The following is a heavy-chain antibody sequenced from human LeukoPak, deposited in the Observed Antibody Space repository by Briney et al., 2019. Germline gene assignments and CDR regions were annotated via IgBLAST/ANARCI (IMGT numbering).Heavy chain of an antibody. J-gene: IGHJ3*02. CDR1: GFTFSSYA. D-gene: IGHD2-2*01. CDR3: AKDPVYCSSTSCSHGNAFDI. CDR2: ISASGDST. Sequence: GGSLRLSCAASGFTFSSYAMTWVRQAPGKGLEWVSAISASGDSTYYADSVKGRFTISRDNSKNTLYLQMNSLRAEDTAVYYCAKDPVYCSSTSCSHGNAFDIWGQGTMVTVSS. V-gene: IGHV3-23*01.